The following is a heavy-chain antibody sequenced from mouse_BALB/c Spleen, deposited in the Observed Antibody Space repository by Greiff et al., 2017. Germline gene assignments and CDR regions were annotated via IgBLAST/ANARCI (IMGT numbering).Heavy chain of an antibody. J-gene: IGHJ4*01. CDR3: ARENYRYDGGRYYAMDY. CDR1: GFTFSDYY. CDR2: ISDGGSYT. V-gene: IGHV5-4*02. D-gene: IGHD2-14*01. Sequence: VKLVESGGGLVKPGGSLKLSCAASGFTFSDYYMYWVRQTPEKRLEWVATISDGGSYTYYPDSVKGRFTISRDNAKNNLYLQMSSLKSEDTAMYYCARENYRYDGGRYYAMDYWGQGTSVTVSS.